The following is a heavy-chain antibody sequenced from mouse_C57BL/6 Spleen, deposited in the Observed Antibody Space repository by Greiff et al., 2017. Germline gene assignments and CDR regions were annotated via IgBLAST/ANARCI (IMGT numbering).Heavy chain of an antibody. CDR2: IDPSDSST. D-gene: IGHD1-3*01. J-gene: IGHJ3*01. V-gene: IGHV1-69*01. Sequence: QVQLKQSGAELVMPGASVKLSCKASGYTFTSYWMHWVKQRPGQGLEWLGEIDPSDSSTNYNQQFTGKSTLTVDKSSSTAYMQLSSLTSADSAVYYCARTSSPAVWFAYWGQGTLVTVSA. CDR3: ARTSSPAVWFAY. CDR1: GYTFTSYW.